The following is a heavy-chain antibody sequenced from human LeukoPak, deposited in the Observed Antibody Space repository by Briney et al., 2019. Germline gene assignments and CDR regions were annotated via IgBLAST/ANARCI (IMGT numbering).Heavy chain of an antibody. J-gene: IGHJ3*02. CDR3: ATRHEIAFDAFDI. D-gene: IGHD6-25*01. Sequence: ASVKVSCKVSGYTLTELSMHWVRQAPGKGLEWMGRLDPEDGETVYAQRFQGRVTMTEDTSTDTAYMELSSLRSEDTAIYYCATRHEIAFDAFDIWGQGTMVTVSS. CDR2: LDPEDGET. CDR1: GYTLTELS. V-gene: IGHV1-24*01.